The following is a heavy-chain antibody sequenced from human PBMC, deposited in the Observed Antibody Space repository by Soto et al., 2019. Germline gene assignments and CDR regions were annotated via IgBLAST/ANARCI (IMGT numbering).Heavy chain of an antibody. V-gene: IGHV1-3*01. Sequence: SSVKVSCKASGYTFTSYAMHWVRQAPGQRLERMGWINAGNGNTKYSQKFQGRVTITRDTSASTAYMELSSLRSEDTAVYYCARVVTFYYYMDDWGKRSTVAVSS. D-gene: IGHD3-16*01. J-gene: IGHJ6*03. CDR3: ARVVTFYYYMDD. CDR2: INAGNGNT. CDR1: GYTFTSYA.